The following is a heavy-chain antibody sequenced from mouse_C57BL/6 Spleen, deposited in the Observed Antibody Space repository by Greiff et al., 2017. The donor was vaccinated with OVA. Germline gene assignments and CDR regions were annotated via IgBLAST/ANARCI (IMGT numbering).Heavy chain of an antibody. CDR3: ARGWVCYDSYCDV. CDR1: GFTFSSYA. J-gene: IGHJ1*03. CDR2: ISDGGSYT. D-gene: IGHD2-4*01. V-gene: IGHV5-4*03. Sequence: EVKLVESGGGLVKPGGSLKLSCAASGFTFSSYAMSWVRQTPEKRLEWVATISDGGSYTYYPDNVKGRFTISRDNAKNNLYLQMSHLKSEDTAMYYCARGWVCYDSYCDVGGTGTTATVSS.